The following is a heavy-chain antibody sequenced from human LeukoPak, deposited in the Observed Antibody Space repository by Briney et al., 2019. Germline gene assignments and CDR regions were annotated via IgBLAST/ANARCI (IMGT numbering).Heavy chain of an antibody. CDR2: IYSGGST. J-gene: IGHJ3*02. V-gene: IGHV3-66*01. D-gene: IGHD3-22*01. CDR1: GFTVSSNY. Sequence: GGSLRLSCAASGFTVSSNYMSWVRQAPGKGLEWVSVIYSGGSTYYADSVKGRFTISRDNSKNTLYLQMNSLRAEDAAVYYCASLVVISPLDAFDIWGQGTMVTVSS. CDR3: ASLVVISPLDAFDI.